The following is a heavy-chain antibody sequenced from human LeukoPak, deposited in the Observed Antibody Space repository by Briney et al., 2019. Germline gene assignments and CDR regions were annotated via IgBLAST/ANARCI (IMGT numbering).Heavy chain of an antibody. J-gene: IGHJ4*02. CDR3: AKDMIVVASDY. Sequence: TGGSLRLSCAASGFTFDNYAMNWLRQAPGKGLEWVSAISGTGFTTYYADSVKGRFTISKDNSKNTLYLQMNSLRAEDTAVYYCAKDMIVVASDYWGQGTLVTVSS. CDR2: ISGTGFTT. D-gene: IGHD3-22*01. CDR1: GFTFDNYA. V-gene: IGHV3-23*01.